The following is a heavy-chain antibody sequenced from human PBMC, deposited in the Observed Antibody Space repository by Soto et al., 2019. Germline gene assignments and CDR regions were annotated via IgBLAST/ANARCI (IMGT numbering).Heavy chain of an antibody. V-gene: IGHV1-69*12. CDR2: IIPIFGTA. Sequence: QVQLVQSGAEVKKPGSSVKVSCKASGGTFSSYAISWVRQAPGQGLEWMGGIIPIFGTANYAQKFQGRVTITADESTSTAYMELSSLRSEDTAVYYCARDEEDIGVVVAASYYCGMDVWGQGTTVTVSS. J-gene: IGHJ6*02. D-gene: IGHD2-15*01. CDR1: GGTFSSYA. CDR3: ARDEEDIGVVVAASYYCGMDV.